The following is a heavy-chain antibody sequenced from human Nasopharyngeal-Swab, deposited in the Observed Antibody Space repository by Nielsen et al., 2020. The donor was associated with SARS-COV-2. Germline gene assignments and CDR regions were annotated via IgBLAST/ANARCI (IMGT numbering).Heavy chain of an antibody. Sequence: GGSLKLSCAASGFTFDDYGMSWVRQAPGKGLEWVSGINWNGGSTGYADSVKGRFTISRDDAKNSLYLQLNSLRAEDTAVYFCARVIYYSDTSGSYYFDYWGQGSLVTVAS. D-gene: IGHD3-22*01. CDR2: INWNGGST. CDR1: GFTFDDYG. CDR3: ARVIYYSDTSGSYYFDY. J-gene: IGHJ4*02. V-gene: IGHV3-20*04.